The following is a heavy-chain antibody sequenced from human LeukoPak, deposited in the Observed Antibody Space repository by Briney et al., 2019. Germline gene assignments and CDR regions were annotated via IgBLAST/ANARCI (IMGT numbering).Heavy chain of an antibody. J-gene: IGHJ4*02. V-gene: IGHV3-9*03. CDR3: AKDMGESGSTYPFDY. D-gene: IGHD3-10*01. CDR1: GFTFDDYA. Sequence: GGSLRLSCAASGFTFDDYAMHWVRHAPGKGLEWVSGNSWNSGSIGYADSVKGRFTISRDNAKNSLYLQMNSLRAEDMALYYCAKDMGESGSTYPFDYWGQGTLVTVSS. CDR2: NSWNSGSI.